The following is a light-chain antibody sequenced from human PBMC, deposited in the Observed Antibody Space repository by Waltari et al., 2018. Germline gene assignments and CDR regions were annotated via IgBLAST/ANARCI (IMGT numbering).Light chain of an antibody. J-gene: IGKJ1*01. V-gene: IGKV3-20*01. CDR3: QTYVRVPVT. CDR2: GAS. Sequence: VFTHSPGPLSLDPGEGSTLYCRARQSVGRSLVWYQQKPGRAPRLLIYGASIRATGIPDRFTGSGSGTDFSLTISRLEPEDSAVYYCQTYVRVPVTFGEATKVAI. CDR1: QSVGRS.